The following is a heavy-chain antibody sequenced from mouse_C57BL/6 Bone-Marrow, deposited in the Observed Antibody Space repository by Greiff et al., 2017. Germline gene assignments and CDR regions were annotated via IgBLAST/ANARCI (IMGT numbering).Heavy chain of an antibody. V-gene: IGHV1-82*01. Sequence: VQLQQSGPELVKPGASVKISCKASGYAFSSSWMNWVKQRPGTGLEWIGRIYPGDGDTNYNGKFKGKATLTADKSSSTAYMQLSSLTSEDSAVYFWARSGYYYGSIYYAMDYWGQGTSVTVSS. J-gene: IGHJ4*01. CDR2: IYPGDGDT. CDR1: GYAFSSSW. CDR3: ARSGYYYGSIYYAMDY. D-gene: IGHD1-1*01.